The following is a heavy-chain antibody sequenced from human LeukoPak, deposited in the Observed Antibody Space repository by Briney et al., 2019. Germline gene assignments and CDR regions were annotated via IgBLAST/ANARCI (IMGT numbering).Heavy chain of an antibody. J-gene: IGHJ4*02. D-gene: IGHD6-13*01. CDR3: AREGSSSGASAPFDY. CDR2: IYYSGST. V-gene: IGHV4-59*01. CDR1: GGSISSYY. Sequence: MSSETLSLTCTVSGGSISSYYWSWIWQPAGKGLEWIGYIYYSGSTNYNPSLKSRVTISVDTSKNQFSLKLSSVTAADTAVYYCAREGSSSGASAPFDYWGQGTLVTVSS.